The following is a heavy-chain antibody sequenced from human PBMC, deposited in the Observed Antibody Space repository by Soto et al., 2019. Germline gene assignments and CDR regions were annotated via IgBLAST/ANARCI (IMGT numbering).Heavy chain of an antibody. Sequence: ASVKVSCKASGYTFTGHYIHWVRQAPEQGPEWMGEIGPESGATRYAQRFQGRVTMTRDMSITTVYVELNNLSPDDTAVYYCGRGRSGQIVVFYWGQGTPVTVSS. CDR1: GYTFTGHY. J-gene: IGHJ4*02. V-gene: IGHV1-2*02. D-gene: IGHD1-26*01. CDR3: GRGRSGQIVVFY. CDR2: IGPESGAT.